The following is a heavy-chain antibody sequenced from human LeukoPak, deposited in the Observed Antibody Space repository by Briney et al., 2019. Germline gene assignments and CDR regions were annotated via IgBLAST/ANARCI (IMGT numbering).Heavy chain of an antibody. CDR3: ARGPLYGGNSGGGDY. J-gene: IGHJ4*02. V-gene: IGHV1-46*01. D-gene: IGHD4-23*01. CDR1: GYTFTSHF. Sequence: GASVKVSCKASGYTFTSHFMHWVRQAPGQGLEWMGIINPRGGSTSYTQKFQGRVTMTRDTSISTAYMELSRLRSDDTAVYYCARGPLYGGNSGGGDYWGQGTLVTVSS. CDR2: INPRGGST.